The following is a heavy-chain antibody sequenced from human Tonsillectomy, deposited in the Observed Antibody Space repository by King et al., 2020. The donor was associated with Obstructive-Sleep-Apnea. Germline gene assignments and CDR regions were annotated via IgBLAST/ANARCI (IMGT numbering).Heavy chain of an antibody. CDR2: IYHSGST. V-gene: IGHV4-38-2*02. D-gene: IGHD3-22*01. CDR1: GYSISSGYY. CDR3: ARDVPYYYDSSGYYYVSL. Sequence: QLQESGPGLVKASETLSLTCTVSGYSISSGYYWGWIRQPPGKGLEWIGSIYHSGSTYYNPSLKSRVTISVDTSKNQFSLKLSSVTAADTAVYYWARDVPYYYDSSGYYYVSLWGQGTLVTVSS. J-gene: IGHJ4*02.